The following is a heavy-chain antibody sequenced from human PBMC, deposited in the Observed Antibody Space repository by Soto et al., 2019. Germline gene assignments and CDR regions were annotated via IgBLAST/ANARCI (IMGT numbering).Heavy chain of an antibody. Sequence: QVQLVESGGGVVQPGRSLRLSCAASGFTFSSYGMHWVRQAPGKGLEWVAVISYDGSNKYYADSVKGRFTISRDNSKNTLYLQMNSLRAEDTAVDYCAKDGEAVAGTSYFDYWGQGTLVTVSS. V-gene: IGHV3-30*18. CDR1: GFTFSSYG. D-gene: IGHD6-19*01. CDR2: ISYDGSNK. J-gene: IGHJ4*02. CDR3: AKDGEAVAGTSYFDY.